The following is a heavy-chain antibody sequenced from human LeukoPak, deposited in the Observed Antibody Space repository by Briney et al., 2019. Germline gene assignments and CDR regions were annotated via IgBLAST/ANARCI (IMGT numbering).Heavy chain of an antibody. D-gene: IGHD4-17*01. J-gene: IGHJ6*02. V-gene: IGHV1-18*01. CDR2: ISAYNGNT. Sequence: ASVKVSCKASGYTFTSYGISWVRQAPGQGLEWMGWISAYNGNTNYAQKLQGRVTMTTDTSTSTAYMELRSLRSEDTAVYYCARAEGDYGEDYYYGMDVWGQGTTVTVSS. CDR3: ARAEGDYGEDYYYGMDV. CDR1: GYTFTSYG.